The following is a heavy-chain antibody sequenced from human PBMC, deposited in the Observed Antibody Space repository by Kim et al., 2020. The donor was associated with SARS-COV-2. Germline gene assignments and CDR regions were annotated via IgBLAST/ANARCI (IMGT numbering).Heavy chain of an antibody. Sequence: SETLSLTCTVSGGSISSSSYYWGWIRQPPGKGLEWIGSIYYSGSTYYNPSLKSRVTISVDTSKNQFSLKLSSVTAADTAVYYCARPIGIRGSGSPRFDPWGQGTLVTVSS. CDR3: ARPIGIRGSGSPRFDP. CDR2: IYYSGST. D-gene: IGHD3-10*01. V-gene: IGHV4-39*01. CDR1: GGSISSSSYY. J-gene: IGHJ5*02.